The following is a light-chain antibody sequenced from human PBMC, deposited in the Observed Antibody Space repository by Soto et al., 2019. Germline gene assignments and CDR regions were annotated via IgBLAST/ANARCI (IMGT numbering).Light chain of an antibody. J-gene: IGKJ2*01. Sequence: EIVLTQSPGTLSLSPGERATLSCRASQSVSSSYLAWYQQKPGQAPRLLIYGASSRATGIPDRFSGSGSGTDFTLTISRLVPEDFAVYYCQQYGSSQYTFGQGTKLESK. V-gene: IGKV3-20*01. CDR3: QQYGSSQYT. CDR1: QSVSSSY. CDR2: GAS.